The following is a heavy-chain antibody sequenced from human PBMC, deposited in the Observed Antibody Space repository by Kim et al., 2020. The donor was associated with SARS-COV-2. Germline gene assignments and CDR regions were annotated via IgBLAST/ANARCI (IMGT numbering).Heavy chain of an antibody. V-gene: IGHV3-30*02. D-gene: IGHD3-10*01. Sequence: KGRFTISRDNSKNTLYLQMNSLRAEDTAVYYCAKGSFDYGSGSYYNGLDYWGQGTLVTVSS. J-gene: IGHJ4*02. CDR3: AKGSFDYGSGSYYNGLDY.